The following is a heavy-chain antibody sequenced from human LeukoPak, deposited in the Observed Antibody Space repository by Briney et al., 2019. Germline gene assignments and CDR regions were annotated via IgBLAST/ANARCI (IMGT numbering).Heavy chain of an antibody. D-gene: IGHD3-3*01. Sequence: PGGSLRLSCAASGFTFSSYAMSWVRQAPGKGLEWVSAISGSGGSTYYADSVKGRFTISRDNSKNTLYLQMNSLRAEDTAVYYCAKDRFLEWLYRRYYFDYWGQGTLVTVSS. CDR2: ISGSGGST. CDR1: GFTFSSYA. V-gene: IGHV3-23*01. J-gene: IGHJ4*02. CDR3: AKDRFLEWLYRRYYFDY.